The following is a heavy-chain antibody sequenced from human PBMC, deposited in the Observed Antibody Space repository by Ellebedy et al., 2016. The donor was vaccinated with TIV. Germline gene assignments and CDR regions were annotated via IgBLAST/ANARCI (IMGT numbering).Heavy chain of an antibody. Sequence: AASVKVSCKASGYIFTDYYIHWVRQAPGQGPEWMGWINPNSGDTRYAQKFQGRVTMTRDTSIRAAYMDLSRLKSDDTAVYYCAKEGRYFDWSGQGWFDSWGQGTLVTVSS. CDR3: AKEGRYFDWSGQGWFDS. V-gene: IGHV1-2*02. D-gene: IGHD3-9*01. J-gene: IGHJ5*01. CDR2: INPNSGDT. CDR1: GYIFTDYY.